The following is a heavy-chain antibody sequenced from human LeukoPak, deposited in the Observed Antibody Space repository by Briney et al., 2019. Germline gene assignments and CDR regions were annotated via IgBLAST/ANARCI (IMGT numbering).Heavy chain of an antibody. D-gene: IGHD6-19*01. Sequence: GGSLRLSCAASGFSLSNYWMGWVRQAPGKRPEWVANMNIDGSERYYADSVKGRFTISRDNARNSVFLQMSGLRVEDTAVYYCARVRSQWLGYYYFDYWGQGTLVTVSS. CDR2: MNIDGSER. J-gene: IGHJ4*02. V-gene: IGHV3-7*01. CDR1: GFSLSNYW. CDR3: ARVRSQWLGYYYFDY.